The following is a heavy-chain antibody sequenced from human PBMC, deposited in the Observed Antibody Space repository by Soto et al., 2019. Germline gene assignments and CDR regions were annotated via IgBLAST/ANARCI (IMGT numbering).Heavy chain of an antibody. CDR3: ATDLLTKKVTTVGY. D-gene: IGHD4-17*01. Sequence: QVQLVESGGGVVQPGRSLRLSCAASGFTFSNYGMHWVRQAPGKGLEWVAVISYHGSDKYYADSVKGRFTISRDNSKNTLYLQMDRLRAEDTAVYYCATDLLTKKVTTVGYWGQGTLVTVSS. CDR2: ISYHGSDK. J-gene: IGHJ4*02. V-gene: IGHV3-30*03. CDR1: GFTFSNYG.